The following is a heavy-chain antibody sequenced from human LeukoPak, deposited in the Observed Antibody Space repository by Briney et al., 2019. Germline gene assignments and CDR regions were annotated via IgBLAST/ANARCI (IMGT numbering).Heavy chain of an antibody. CDR1: GFTFSSYS. CDR2: ISSSSSYI. CDR3: ARDQDSSGYYYGGAFDI. V-gene: IGHV3-21*01. Sequence: GGSLRLPCAASGFTFSSYSMNWVRQAPGKGLEWVSSISSSSSYIYYADSVKGRFTISRDNAKNSLYLQMNSLRTEDTAVYYCARDQDSSGYYYGGAFDIWGQGTMVTVSS. D-gene: IGHD3-22*01. J-gene: IGHJ3*02.